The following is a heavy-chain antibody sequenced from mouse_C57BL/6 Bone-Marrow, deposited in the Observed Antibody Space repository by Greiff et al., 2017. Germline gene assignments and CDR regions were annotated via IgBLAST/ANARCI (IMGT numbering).Heavy chain of an antibody. V-gene: IGHV5-9*01. J-gene: IGHJ1*03. CDR2: ISGGGGNT. CDR1: GFTFSSYT. D-gene: IGHD1-1*01. Sequence: EVKLVESGGGLVKPGGSLKLSCAASGFTFSSYTMSWVRQTPEKRLQWVAAISGGGGNTYYPDSVKGRFTFSRDNDKNSLYLQMSSLRSEDTALYYCSRQVTTVLATKYFDVWGTGTTVTVSS. CDR3: SRQVTTVLATKYFDV.